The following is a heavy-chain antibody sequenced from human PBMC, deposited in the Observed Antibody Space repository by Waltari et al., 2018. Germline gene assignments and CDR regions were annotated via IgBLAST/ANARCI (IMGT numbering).Heavy chain of an antibody. V-gene: IGHV3-53*01. CDR1: GFTVSHNY. CDR3: ATWTGGSLGAFDN. J-gene: IGHJ3*02. Sequence: EVQLVESGGGLIQPGGSLRLSCAVSGFTVSHNYIGWVRQAPGKGWEWVAVIDSGGDTYDADAVRGRFTISRDNSKNTLYLQMNSLRVEDTALYYCATWTGGSLGAFDNWGQGTMVTVSS. CDR2: IDSGGDT. D-gene: IGHD7-27*01.